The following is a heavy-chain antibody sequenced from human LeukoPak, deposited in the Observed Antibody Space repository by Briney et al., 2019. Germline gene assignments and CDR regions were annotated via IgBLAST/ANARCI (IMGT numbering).Heavy chain of an antibody. CDR1: GYTFTIYG. J-gene: IGHJ4*02. D-gene: IGHD4-17*01. V-gene: IGHV1-18*01. CDR3: ARDDYGDFIDY. Sequence: ASVKVSFKASGYTFTIYGISWVRQAPGQGLGWMGWISAYNGNTNYAQKLQGRVTMTTDTSTSTAYMELRSLRSDDTAVYYCARDDYGDFIDYWGQGTLVTVSS. CDR2: ISAYNGNT.